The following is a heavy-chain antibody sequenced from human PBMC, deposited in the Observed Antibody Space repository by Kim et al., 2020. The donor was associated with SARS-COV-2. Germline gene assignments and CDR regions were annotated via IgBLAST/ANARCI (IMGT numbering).Heavy chain of an antibody. D-gene: IGHD5-18*01. CDR2: VNNDGSDT. J-gene: IGHJ6*02. CDR3: ARGGYNHNMDV. CDR1: GFTFINYW. V-gene: IGHV3-74*01. Sequence: GGSLRLSCAASGFTFINYWMHWVRQAPGKGLVWVSRVNNDGSDTIYADSVKGRFTISRDNAKNTLYLQLNSLRAEDTAMYYCARGGYNHNMDVWGQGTTVTVSS.